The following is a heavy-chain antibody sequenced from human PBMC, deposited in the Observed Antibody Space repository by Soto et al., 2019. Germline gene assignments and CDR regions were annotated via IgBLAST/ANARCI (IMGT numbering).Heavy chain of an antibody. CDR2: IYYSGST. J-gene: IGHJ5*02. CDR3: ARGLGMVRGVKGDWFDP. Sequence: VQLQESGPGLVKPSQTLSLTCTVSGGSISSGGYYWSWIRQHPGKGLEWIGYIYYSGSTYYNPSLKSRVTISVDTSKNQFSLKLSSVTAADTAVYYCARGLGMVRGVKGDWFDPWGQGTLVTVSS. V-gene: IGHV4-31*03. D-gene: IGHD3-10*01. CDR1: GGSISSGGYY.